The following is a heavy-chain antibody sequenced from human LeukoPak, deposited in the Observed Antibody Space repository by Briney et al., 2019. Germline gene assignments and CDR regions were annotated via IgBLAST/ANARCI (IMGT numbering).Heavy chain of an antibody. CDR2: IYYGVST. D-gene: IGHD3-10*01. CDR1: GDSISGNY. V-gene: IGHV4-59*08. Sequence: SETLSLTCTVSGDSISGNYWTWIRQPPGKGLEWIGYIYYGVSTNYNASLKSRVTISVDTSKNQFSLKLSSVTAADTAVYYCARHQGYYGSGSYYFDYWGQGTLVTVSS. CDR3: ARHQGYYGSGSYYFDY. J-gene: IGHJ4*02.